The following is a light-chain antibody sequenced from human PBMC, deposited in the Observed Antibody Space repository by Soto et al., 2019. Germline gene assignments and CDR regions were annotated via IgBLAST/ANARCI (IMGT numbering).Light chain of an antibody. CDR3: SSYAGSNFVV. Sequence: QSALTQPPSASGSPGQSVTISCTGTSSDVGGYNYASWYQQHPGKAPKLMIYEVTKRPSGVADRFSGSKSDNTASLTVSGLQAEDEADYYCSSYAGSNFVVFGGGTKLTVL. CDR2: EVT. J-gene: IGLJ2*01. CDR1: SSDVGGYNY. V-gene: IGLV2-8*01.